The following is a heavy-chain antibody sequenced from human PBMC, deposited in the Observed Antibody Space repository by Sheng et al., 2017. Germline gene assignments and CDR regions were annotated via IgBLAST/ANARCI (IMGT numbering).Heavy chain of an antibody. J-gene: IGHJ2*01. V-gene: IGHV4-38-2*02. CDR2: VRHSGHS. D-gene: IGHD3-16*01. Sequence: QVVLQESGPGLVKPSETLSLTCVVSADSIISEHYWAWVRQPPGKGLEWIASVRHSGHSNYNPSLRSRVTISVDTSKNQFLPEDDLLLPPQTPALYFCARDINSYSWGSPPWYFDLVGPRHRGHCFL. CDR3: ARDINSYSWGSPPWYFDL. CDR1: ADSIISEHY.